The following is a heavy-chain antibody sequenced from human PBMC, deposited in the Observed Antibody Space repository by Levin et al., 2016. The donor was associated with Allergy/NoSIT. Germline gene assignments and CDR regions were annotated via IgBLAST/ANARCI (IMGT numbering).Heavy chain of an antibody. V-gene: IGHV4-34*01. Sequence: GSLRLSCAVYGGSFSGYYWSWIRQPPGKGLEWIGEINHSGSTNYNPSLKSRVTISVDTSKNQFSLKLSSVTAADTAVYYCARGLGSRSDIWGQGTMVTVSS. J-gene: IGHJ3*02. CDR1: GGSFSGYY. CDR2: INHSGST. D-gene: IGHD1-26*01. CDR3: ARGLGSRSDI.